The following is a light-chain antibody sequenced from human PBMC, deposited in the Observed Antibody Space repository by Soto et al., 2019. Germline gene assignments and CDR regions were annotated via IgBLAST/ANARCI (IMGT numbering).Light chain of an antibody. Sequence: DFKMTQSPSSVSASVGDRVTISCRASRDIHTWLAWYQQKPRKAPKLLIYAASTLQNGHPSRFSGSGSGTDLTLTSNSQHPQDVEPYYKHQAHTGPLTFGGETKVEIK. CDR1: RDIHTW. J-gene: IGKJ4*01. V-gene: IGKV1-12*01. CDR3: HQAHTGPLT. CDR2: AAS.